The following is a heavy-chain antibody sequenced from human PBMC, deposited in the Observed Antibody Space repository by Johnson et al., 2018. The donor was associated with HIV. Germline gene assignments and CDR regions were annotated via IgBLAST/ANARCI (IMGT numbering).Heavy chain of an antibody. CDR2: IYWNCGNL. CDR3: ARDNSASYAFDI. D-gene: IGHD2/OR15-2a*01. V-gene: IGHV3-20*04. CDR1: GFTFDDYG. J-gene: IGHJ3*02. Sequence: VQLVESGGGVVRPGGSLRLSCAASGFTFDDYGMSWVRQVPGKGLEWVSGIYWNCGNLGYAESVKGRFTISRDNAKSSLYLQMNSLRAEDTAFYYCARDNSASYAFDIWGQGTMVTVSS.